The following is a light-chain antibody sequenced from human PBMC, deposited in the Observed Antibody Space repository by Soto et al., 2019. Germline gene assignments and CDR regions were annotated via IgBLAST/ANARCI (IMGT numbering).Light chain of an antibody. V-gene: IGLV2-14*01. CDR2: DVS. Sequence: QSALTQPASVSGSPGQSITISCTGTSSDVGGYNYVSWYQQHPGNASKLMIYDVSNRPSGVSNRFSGSKSGNTASLTISGLQAEDEADYYCSSYTSSSPHVVFGGGTKLTVL. CDR3: SSYTSSSPHVV. CDR1: SSDVGGYNY. J-gene: IGLJ2*01.